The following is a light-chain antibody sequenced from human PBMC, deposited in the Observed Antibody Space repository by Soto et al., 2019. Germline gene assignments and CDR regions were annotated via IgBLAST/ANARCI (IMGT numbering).Light chain of an antibody. J-gene: IGKJ4*01. CDR1: ESISNN. CDR3: QQYGDSPLT. V-gene: IGKV1-39*01. CDR2: AAS. Sequence: DIQMTQSPSSLSASVGDRVTITCRASESISNNLNWYQHKPGKAPKVLIYAASSLQSGVPSRFSGSGSGTDFTLTITRLEPEDFAVYHCQQYGDSPLTFGGGTKVEIK.